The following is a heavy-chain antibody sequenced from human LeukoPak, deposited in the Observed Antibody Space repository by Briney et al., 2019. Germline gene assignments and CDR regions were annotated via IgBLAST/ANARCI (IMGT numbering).Heavy chain of an antibody. CDR1: GFTFDNSA. Sequence: GGSLRLSCAASGFTFDNSAMSWVRQAPGRGLEWVSAISGSGGSTYSADSVKGRFSISRDNSKNTLFLQMSSLRAEDTAVYYCAKGSGVTRPYYFDYWGQGTLVTVSS. CDR2: ISGSGGST. J-gene: IGHJ4*02. D-gene: IGHD2-21*01. CDR3: AKGSGVTRPYYFDY. V-gene: IGHV3-23*01.